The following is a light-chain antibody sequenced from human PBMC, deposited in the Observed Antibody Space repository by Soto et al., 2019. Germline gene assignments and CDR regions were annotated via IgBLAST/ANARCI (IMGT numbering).Light chain of an antibody. CDR1: SSDVGDYYF. CDR2: DVT. Sequence: QSVLTQPRSVSGSPGQSVTISCTGTSSDVGDYYFVSWYQQHPDKAPKLMIYDVTKWPSGVPDRFSGSKSGNTASLTISGLQADDEADYYCCACEGRFNCVFGTGTKVTVL. V-gene: IGLV2-11*01. CDR3: CACEGRFNCV. J-gene: IGLJ1*01.